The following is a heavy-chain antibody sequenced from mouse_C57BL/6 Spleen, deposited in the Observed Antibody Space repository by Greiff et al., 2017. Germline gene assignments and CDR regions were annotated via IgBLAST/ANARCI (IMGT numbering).Heavy chain of an antibody. J-gene: IGHJ1*03. V-gene: IGHV1-18*01. D-gene: IGHD1-1*01. Sequence: EVQLQQSGPELVKPGASVKIPCKASGYTFTDYNMDWVKQSHGKSLEWIGDINPNNGGTIYNQKFKGKATLTVDKSSSTAYMELRSLTSEDTAVYYCARFYYYGSSYGEDFDVWGTGTTVTVSS. CDR3: ARFYYYGSSYGEDFDV. CDR1: GYTFTDYN. CDR2: INPNNGGT.